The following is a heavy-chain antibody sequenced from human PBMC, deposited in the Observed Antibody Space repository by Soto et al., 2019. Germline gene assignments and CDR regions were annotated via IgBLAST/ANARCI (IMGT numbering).Heavy chain of an antibody. CDR3: ARDLSENYYDPGPDAFDI. V-gene: IGHV3-23*01. CDR2: ISGSGGST. CDR1: GFTLSSYA. Sequence: PGGSLRLSCAASGFTLSSYAMSWVLPAPGKGLEWVSAISGSGGSTYYADSVKGRFTISRDNAKNSLYLQMNSLRAEDTAVYYCARDLSENYYDPGPDAFDIWGQGTMVTVSS. D-gene: IGHD3-22*01. J-gene: IGHJ3*02.